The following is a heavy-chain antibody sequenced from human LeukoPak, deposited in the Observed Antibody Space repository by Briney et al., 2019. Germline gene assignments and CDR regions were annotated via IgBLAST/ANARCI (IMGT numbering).Heavy chain of an antibody. D-gene: IGHD2-2*01. CDR3: ARDHQYDFDY. V-gene: IGHV1-18*04. J-gene: IGHJ4*02. Sequence: GASVKVSCKASGCTVIRCYINWVRQAPGQGLEWMGWIGAYNGNINYAQKFQGRVTMTTDTSTSTAYMELRSLRSDDTVVYYCARDHQYDFDYWGQGTLVTVSS. CDR1: GCTVIRCY. CDR2: IGAYNGNI.